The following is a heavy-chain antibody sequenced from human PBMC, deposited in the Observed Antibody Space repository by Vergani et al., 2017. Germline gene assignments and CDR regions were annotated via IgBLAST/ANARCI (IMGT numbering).Heavy chain of an antibody. V-gene: IGHV4-59*13. D-gene: IGHD3-9*01. Sequence: QVQLEESGPGLVKPSETLSLTCTVSGGSFNTYYWSWIRQSPGKGLEWIGYIYSTGSTNYKPSLNSRGTMSVDTSKNQFSLKLRSVTAADTAVYFCARVMYRDEASTGYRLEGMDIWGQGTTVTISS. CDR3: ARVMYRDEASTGYRLEGMDI. J-gene: IGHJ6*02. CDR2: IYSTGST. CDR1: GGSFNTYY.